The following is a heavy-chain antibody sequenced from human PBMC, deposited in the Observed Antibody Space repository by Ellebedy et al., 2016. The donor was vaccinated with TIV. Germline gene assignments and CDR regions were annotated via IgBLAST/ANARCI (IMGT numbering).Heavy chain of an antibody. CDR2: IYSGGST. Sequence: GGSLRLXCAASGFTFSSYSLNWVRQAPGKGLEWVSIIYSGGSTYYADSVKGRFTISRDNSKNTLYLQMNRLRAEDTAVYYCVRGRHDYGDYGVDYYYGMDVWGQGTTVTVSS. V-gene: IGHV3-53*01. CDR3: VRGRHDYGDYGVDYYYGMDV. CDR1: GFTFSSYS. D-gene: IGHD4-17*01. J-gene: IGHJ6*02.